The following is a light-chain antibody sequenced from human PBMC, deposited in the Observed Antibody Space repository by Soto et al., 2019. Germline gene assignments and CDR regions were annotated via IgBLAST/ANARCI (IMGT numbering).Light chain of an antibody. Sequence: QSPLTQPPSASGSPGQSVTISCTGTSSDVGSYNYVSWYQQHPGKAPKLMIYEVTKRPSGVPDRFSGSKSGNTASLTVSGLQAEDEADYYCSSYAGSNSFVVFGGGTKLTVL. CDR2: EVT. CDR3: SSYAGSNSFVV. V-gene: IGLV2-8*01. J-gene: IGLJ2*01. CDR1: SSDVGSYNY.